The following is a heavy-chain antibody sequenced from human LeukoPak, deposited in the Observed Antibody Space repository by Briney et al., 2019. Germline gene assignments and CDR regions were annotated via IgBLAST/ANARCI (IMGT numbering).Heavy chain of an antibody. CDR3: ARRRYLGEEFDY. V-gene: IGHV4-59*08. CDR1: GGSISSYY. J-gene: IGHJ4*02. Sequence: SETLSLTCTVSGGSISSYYWSWIRRPPGKGLEWIGYIYYSGSTNYNPSLKSRVTISVDTSKNQFSLKLSSVTAADTAVYYCARRRYLGEEFDYWGQGTLVTVSS. CDR2: IYYSGST. D-gene: IGHD3-16*01.